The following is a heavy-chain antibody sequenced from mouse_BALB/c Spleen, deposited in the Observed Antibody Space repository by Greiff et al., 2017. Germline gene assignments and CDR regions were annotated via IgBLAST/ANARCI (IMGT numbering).Heavy chain of an antibody. J-gene: IGHJ1*01. D-gene: IGHD4-1*01. Sequence: DVQLVESGGGLVKPGGSLKLSCAASGFTFSSYAMSWVRQTPEKRLEWVATISSGGSYTYYQDSVKGRFTISRDNAKNTLYLQMSSLKSEDTAMYYCARRSGTWYFDVWGAGTTVTVSS. CDR3: ARRSGTWYFDV. CDR1: GFTFSSYA. CDR2: ISSGGSYT. V-gene: IGHV5-9-3*01.